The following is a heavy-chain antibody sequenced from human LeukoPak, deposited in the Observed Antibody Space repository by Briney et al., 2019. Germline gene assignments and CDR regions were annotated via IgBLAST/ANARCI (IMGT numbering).Heavy chain of an antibody. V-gene: IGHV5-51*01. CDR3: ARGWNYYDSSGYYSPPYYFDY. Sequence: GESLKISCKGSGYSFTSYWIGWVRQMPGKGLEWMGIIYPGDSDTRYSPSFQGQVTISADKSISTAYLQWSSLKASDTAMYYCARGWNYYDSSGYYSPPYYFDYWGQGTLVTVPS. CDR2: IYPGDSDT. D-gene: IGHD3-22*01. CDR1: GYSFTSYW. J-gene: IGHJ4*02.